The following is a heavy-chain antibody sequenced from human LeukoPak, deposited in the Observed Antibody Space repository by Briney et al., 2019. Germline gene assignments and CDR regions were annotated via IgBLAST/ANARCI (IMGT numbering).Heavy chain of an antibody. CDR1: GFTFDDYA. CDR3: AKDLSYYYDSSQGFDY. CDR2: ISWNSGSI. D-gene: IGHD3-22*01. J-gene: IGHJ4*02. V-gene: IGHV3-9*01. Sequence: GGSLRLSCAASGFTFDDYAMHWVRQAPGKGLEWVSGISWNSGSIGYADSVKGRFTISRDNAKNSLYPQMNSLRAEDTALYYCAKDLSYYYDSSQGFDYWGQGTLVTVSS.